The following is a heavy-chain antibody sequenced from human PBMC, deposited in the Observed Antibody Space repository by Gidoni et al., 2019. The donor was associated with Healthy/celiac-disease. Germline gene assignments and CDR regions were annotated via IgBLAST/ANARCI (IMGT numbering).Heavy chain of an antibody. Sequence: EVQLVESGGGLVKPGGSLRLSCAASGFTFSSYSMNWVRQAPGKGLEWVSSISSSSSYIYYADSVKGRFTISRDNAKNSLYLQMNSLRAEDTAVYYCARSQGWLLWDFDYWGQGTLVTVSS. V-gene: IGHV3-21*01. CDR2: ISSSSSYI. CDR3: ARSQGWLLWDFDY. J-gene: IGHJ4*02. CDR1: GFTFSSYS. D-gene: IGHD3-3*01.